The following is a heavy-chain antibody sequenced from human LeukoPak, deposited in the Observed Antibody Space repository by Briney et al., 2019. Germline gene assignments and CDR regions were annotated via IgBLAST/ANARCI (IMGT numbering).Heavy chain of an antibody. J-gene: IGHJ4*02. D-gene: IGHD3-16*01. Sequence: SETLSLTCIVSGLSIGSSTFYWAWIRQPPGKGLEWIGSVYYSGTTFYNPSLKSRVTISVDTSKNQFSLKLSSVTAADTAVYYCARITEPGGVTHIDYWGQGTLVTVSS. CDR2: VYYSGTT. V-gene: IGHV4-39*07. CDR1: GLSIGSSTFY. CDR3: ARITEPGGVTHIDY.